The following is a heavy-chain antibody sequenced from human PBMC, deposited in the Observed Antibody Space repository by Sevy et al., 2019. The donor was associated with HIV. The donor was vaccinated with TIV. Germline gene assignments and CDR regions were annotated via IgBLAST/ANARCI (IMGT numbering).Heavy chain of an antibody. CDR1: GGSISSSSYY. V-gene: IGHV4-39*01. J-gene: IGHJ3*02. Sequence: SETLSLTCTVSGGSISSSSYYWGWIRQPPGKGLEWIGSIYYSGSTYYNPSLKSRVTISVDTSKNQFSLKLSSVTAADTAVYYCARIASHMVFMVMYGYDAFDIWGQGTMVTVSS. CDR2: IYYSGST. D-gene: IGHD5-18*01. CDR3: ARIASHMVFMVMYGYDAFDI.